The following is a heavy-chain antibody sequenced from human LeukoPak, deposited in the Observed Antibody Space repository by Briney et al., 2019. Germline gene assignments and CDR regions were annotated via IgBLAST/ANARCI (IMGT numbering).Heavy chain of an antibody. J-gene: IGHJ4*02. V-gene: IGHV3-74*01. D-gene: IGHD3-22*01. CDR2: IHGDGGDT. CDR1: GFTFRSYW. CDR3: ARRLYYDTAGSPFDL. Sequence: GGSLRLSCAASGFTFRSYWMSWIRQSPGKELLWVSRIHGDGGDTSYADSVKGRFTISRDNAKNTLYLQMDGLTAEDTAVYYRARRLYYDTAGSPFDLWGQGTLVIVSS.